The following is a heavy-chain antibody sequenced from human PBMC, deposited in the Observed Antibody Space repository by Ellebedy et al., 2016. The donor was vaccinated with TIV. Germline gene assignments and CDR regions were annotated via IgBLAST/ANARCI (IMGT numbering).Heavy chain of an antibody. CDR1: GGSINGYY. Sequence: SETLSLXCTVSGGSINGYYWSWIRQHPGKGLEWIGYIYYSGSTNYNPSLKSRVTISVDTSKNQFSLKLSSVTAADTAVYYCARLLGRRDFDWLLPHYYGMDVWGQGTTVTVSS. D-gene: IGHD3-9*01. J-gene: IGHJ6*02. CDR3: ARLLGRRDFDWLLPHYYGMDV. CDR2: IYYSGST. V-gene: IGHV4-59*01.